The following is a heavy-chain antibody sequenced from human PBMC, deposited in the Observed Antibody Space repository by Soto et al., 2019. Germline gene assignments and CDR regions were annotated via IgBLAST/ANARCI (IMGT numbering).Heavy chain of an antibody. J-gene: IGHJ3*02. CDR3: AKDIVVVVAAIPKNAFDI. V-gene: IGHV3-23*01. D-gene: IGHD2-15*01. CDR1: GFTFSSYA. CDR2: ISGSGGST. Sequence: GGSLRLSCAASGFTFSSYAMSWVRQAPGKGLEWVSAISGSGGSTYYADSVKGRFTISRDNSKNTLYLQMNSLRAEDTAVYYWAKDIVVVVAAIPKNAFDIWGQGTMVTVSS.